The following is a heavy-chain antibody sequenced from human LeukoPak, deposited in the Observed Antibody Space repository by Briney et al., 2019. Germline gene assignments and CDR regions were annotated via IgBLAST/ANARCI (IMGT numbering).Heavy chain of an antibody. J-gene: IGHJ4*02. V-gene: IGHV3-23*01. CDR2: ISGTGGST. CDR1: GFTFSNYA. D-gene: IGHD4-17*01. CDR3: AKGHSDYGTGFDL. Sequence: PGGSLTLSCAASGFTFSNYAMRWVRQAPGKGLESVSVISGTGGSTYYADSVKGRFTISRDNSRNTLYLQMNSLRAEDTTVYYCAKGHSDYGTGFDLWGRGTLVTVSS.